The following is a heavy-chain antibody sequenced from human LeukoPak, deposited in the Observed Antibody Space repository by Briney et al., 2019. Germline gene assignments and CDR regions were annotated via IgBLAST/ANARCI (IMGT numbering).Heavy chain of an antibody. CDR2: IYSGAST. J-gene: IGHJ4*02. V-gene: IGHV3-53*01. CDR1: GFTVSSNY. D-gene: IGHD2-15*01. Sequence: LPGGSLRLSCAASGFTVSSNYMNWVRQAPGKGLEWVSVIYSGASTYYADSVKGRFTISRDNSKNTLYLQMNSLRAEDTAVYYCARAWTGRYCSGGSCYRLYYFDYWGQGTLVTVSS. CDR3: ARAWTGRYCSGGSCYRLYYFDY.